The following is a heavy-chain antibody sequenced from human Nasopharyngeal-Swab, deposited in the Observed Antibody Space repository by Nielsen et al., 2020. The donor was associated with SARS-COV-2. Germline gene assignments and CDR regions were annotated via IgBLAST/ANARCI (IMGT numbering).Heavy chain of an antibody. CDR2: IWYDGSNK. V-gene: IGHV3-33*01. CDR1: GFTFSSYG. J-gene: IGHJ4*02. Sequence: GESLKISCAASGFTFSSYGMHWVRQAPGKGLEWVAVIWYDGSNKYYADSVKGRFTISRDNSKNTLYLQMNSLRAEDTAVYYCARGVEDSSGRIDYFDYWGQGTLVTVSS. D-gene: IGHD6-19*01. CDR3: ARGVEDSSGRIDYFDY.